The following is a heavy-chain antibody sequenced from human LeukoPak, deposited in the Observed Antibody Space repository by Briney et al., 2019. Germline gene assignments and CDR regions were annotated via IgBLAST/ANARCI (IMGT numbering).Heavy chain of an antibody. D-gene: IGHD2-21*02. J-gene: IGHJ4*02. Sequence: PGRSLRLSCAAAGYTFDDYAIHWVRQAPGEGLGWVSCISWNSGSIGYADSVKGRFTISRDNAKNSLYLQTNSLRAEDTALYYCAKDYSSAVTAWNYFDYWGQGTLVTVSS. CDR1: GYTFDDYA. CDR2: ISWNSGSI. V-gene: IGHV3-9*01. CDR3: AKDYSSAVTAWNYFDY.